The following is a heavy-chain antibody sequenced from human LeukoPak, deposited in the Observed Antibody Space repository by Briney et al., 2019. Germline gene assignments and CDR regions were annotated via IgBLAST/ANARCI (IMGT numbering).Heavy chain of an antibody. D-gene: IGHD2-15*01. Sequence: PGGSLRLSCAASGFTFSSYAMSWVRQAPGKGLEWASAISGSGGSTYYAGSVKGRFTISRDNSKNTLYLQMNSLRAEDTAVYYCAKVGCSGGSCYFDYWGQGTLVTVSS. CDR2: ISGSGGST. V-gene: IGHV3-23*01. J-gene: IGHJ4*02. CDR1: GFTFSSYA. CDR3: AKVGCSGGSCYFDY.